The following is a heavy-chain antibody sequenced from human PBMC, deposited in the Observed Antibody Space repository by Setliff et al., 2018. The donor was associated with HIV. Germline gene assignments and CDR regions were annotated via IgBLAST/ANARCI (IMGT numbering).Heavy chain of an antibody. D-gene: IGHD2-15*01. CDR3: AREGVVLAAIPERWFDP. V-gene: IGHV1-2*02. J-gene: IGHJ5*02. Sequence: ASVKVSCKTSGYTFSDYYIHWVRQAPGQGLEWMGWINPDNGGTSYAQVRDRVSMTGDTSISTAYMELSRLRSDDTAVYYCAREGVVLAAIPERWFDPWGQGTLVTVSS. CDR2: INPDNGGT. CDR1: GYTFSDYY.